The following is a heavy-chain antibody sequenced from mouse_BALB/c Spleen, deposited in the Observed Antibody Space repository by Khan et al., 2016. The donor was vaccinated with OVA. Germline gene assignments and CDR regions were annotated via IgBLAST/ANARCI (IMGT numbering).Heavy chain of an antibody. J-gene: IGHJ4*01. CDR1: AYSFTTYY. CDR2: IYPGSVNT. Sequence: QVQLKESGPELVKPGASVRMSCKASAYSFTTYYIHWVKQRPGQGLEWIGWIYPGSVNTNYNAKFKGKATLTADKSSSTVYMQLSSLTSEDSAVYFSARDDYFVGDAMDYWGQGTSVTVSS. CDR3: ARDDYFVGDAMDY. V-gene: IGHV1S56*01. D-gene: IGHD2-4*01.